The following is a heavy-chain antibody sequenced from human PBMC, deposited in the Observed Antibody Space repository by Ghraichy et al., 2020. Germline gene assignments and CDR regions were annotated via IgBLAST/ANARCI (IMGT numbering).Heavy chain of an antibody. CDR1: GYTFIVYY. J-gene: IGHJ4*02. CDR3: VRAPYDYGRKIDF. Sequence: ASVKVSCKASGYTFIVYYIHWVRQAPGQGLEWMGRINPNSGDTNYAQMLQGRVTMTTDTSISTAYMELSSLRSDDTAVYYCVRAPYDYGRKIDFWGQGTLVTVSS. V-gene: IGHV1-2*06. CDR2: INPNSGDT. D-gene: IGHD4-23*01.